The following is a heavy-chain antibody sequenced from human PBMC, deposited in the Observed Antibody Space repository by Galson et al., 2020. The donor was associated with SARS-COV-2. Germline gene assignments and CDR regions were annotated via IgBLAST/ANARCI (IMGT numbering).Heavy chain of an antibody. J-gene: IGHJ5*02. V-gene: IGHV4-61*02. CDR2: IYTSRTT. D-gene: IGHD2-2*01. CDR1: AASISTGSSY. Sequence: SETLSLTCTVSAASISTGSSYWSWIRQTAGKGLEWISRIYTSRTTDYNPSLKSRVTISVDTSKNQFSLTLTSVTAADTAIYYCARGLVYCSSTGCFNWFGPGGQGTRVIVSS. CDR3: ARGLVYCSSTGCFNWFGP.